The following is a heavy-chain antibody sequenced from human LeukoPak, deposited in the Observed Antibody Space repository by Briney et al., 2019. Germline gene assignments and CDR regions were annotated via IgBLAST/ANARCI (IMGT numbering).Heavy chain of an antibody. V-gene: IGHV3-21*01. CDR1: GFTFSSYT. D-gene: IGHD2-2*01. CDR3: ARFGYCSSTSCYAV. CDR2: ISASGNYI. Sequence: PGGSLRLSCAASGFTFSSYTMNWVRQAPGKGLEWVSSISASGNYIYYADSVKGRFTISRDSAKSSLYLQMNSLRAEDTAVYYCARFGYCSSTSCYAVWGQGTLVTVSS. J-gene: IGHJ4*02.